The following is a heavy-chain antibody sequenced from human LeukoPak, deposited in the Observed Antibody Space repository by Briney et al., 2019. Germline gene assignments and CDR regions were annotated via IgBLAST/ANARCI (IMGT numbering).Heavy chain of an antibody. CDR2: INPNSGGT. CDR1: GYTFTSYY. Sequence: ASVKVSCKASGYTFTSYYMHWVRQAPGQGLEWMGWINPNSGGTNYAQKFQGRVTMTRDTSISTAYMELSRLRSDDTAVYYCTTDILDYCDTSSCHKGNSWGQGTLDTVSS. J-gene: IGHJ4*02. D-gene: IGHD2-2*02. V-gene: IGHV1-2*02. CDR3: TTDILDYCDTSSCHKGNS.